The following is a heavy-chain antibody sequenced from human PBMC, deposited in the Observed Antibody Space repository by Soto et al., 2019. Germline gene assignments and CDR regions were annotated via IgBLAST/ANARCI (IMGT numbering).Heavy chain of an antibody. V-gene: IGHV3-30-3*01. CDR3: ARDAGGAKYSSGSYYFDY. D-gene: IGHD6-19*01. Sequence: QVQLVESGGGVVQPGRSLRLSCAASGFTFSSYAMHWVRQAPGKGLEWVAVISYDGSNKYYADSVKGRFTISRDNSKNTLYLQMNSQRAEDTAVYYCARDAGGAKYSSGSYYFDYWGQGTLVTVSS. J-gene: IGHJ4*02. CDR2: ISYDGSNK. CDR1: GFTFSSYA.